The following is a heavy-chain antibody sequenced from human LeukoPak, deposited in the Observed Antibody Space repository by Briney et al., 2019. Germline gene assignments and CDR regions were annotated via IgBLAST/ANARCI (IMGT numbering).Heavy chain of an antibody. CDR2: MRYDGSNK. CDR3: AKHPGPYGSGSYFDY. Sequence: GGPLRLSCAASGFTFSSYGMHWVRQAPGKGLEWVAFMRYDGSNKYYADSVKGRFTISRDNSKNTLYLQMNSLRAEDTAVYYCAKHPGPYGSGSYFDYWGQGTLVTVSS. V-gene: IGHV3-30*02. D-gene: IGHD3-10*01. CDR1: GFTFSSYG. J-gene: IGHJ4*02.